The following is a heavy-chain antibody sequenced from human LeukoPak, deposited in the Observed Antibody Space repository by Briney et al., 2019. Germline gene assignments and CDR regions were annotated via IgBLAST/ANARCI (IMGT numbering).Heavy chain of an antibody. CDR2: IKQDGSEK. CDR1: GFTFSSYW. J-gene: IGHJ3*02. Sequence: PGGSLRLSCAASGFTFSSYWMSWVRQAPGKGLEWVANIKQDGSEKYYVDSVKGRFIISRDNAKNTLYLQMNSLRAEDTAVYFCGRGGNGIDIWGQGTTVIVSS. D-gene: IGHD2-8*01. V-gene: IGHV3-7*01. CDR3: GRGGNGIDI.